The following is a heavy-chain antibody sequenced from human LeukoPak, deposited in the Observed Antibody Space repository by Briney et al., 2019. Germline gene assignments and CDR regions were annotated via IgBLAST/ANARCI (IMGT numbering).Heavy chain of an antibody. CDR2: INPNSGGT. CDR3: ARWQLVQYYFDY. Sequence: ASVKVSCKASGYTFTGYYMHWVRQAPGQGLEWMGWINPNSGGTNYAQKFQGRVTMTRDTSISTAYMELSRLRSDDTAVYYCARWQLVQYYFDYWGQGTLVTVSS. V-gene: IGHV1-2*02. J-gene: IGHJ4*02. CDR1: GYTFTGYY. D-gene: IGHD6-6*01.